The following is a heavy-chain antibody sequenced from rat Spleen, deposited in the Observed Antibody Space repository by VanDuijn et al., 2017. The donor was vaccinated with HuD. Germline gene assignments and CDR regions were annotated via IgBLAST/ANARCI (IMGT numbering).Heavy chain of an antibody. D-gene: IGHD5-1*01. Sequence: EVQLVESGGGLVQPGGSLKLSCVASGFTFNNYWMTWIRQAPTKGLEWVAYISTGGGSTYYRDSVKGRFTISRDNAKNTLYLQMDSLRSEDTATYYCTRHGLTGSGWFAYWGQGTLVTVSS. CDR3: TRHGLTGSGWFAY. CDR2: ISTGGGST. V-gene: IGHV5S13*01. J-gene: IGHJ3*01. CDR1: GFTFNNYW.